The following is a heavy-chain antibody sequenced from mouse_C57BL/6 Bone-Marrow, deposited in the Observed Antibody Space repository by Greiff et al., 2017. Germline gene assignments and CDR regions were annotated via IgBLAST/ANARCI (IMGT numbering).Heavy chain of an antibody. J-gene: IGHJ3*01. CDR3: ARTYPGLVAY. V-gene: IGHV5-17*01. CDR1: GFTFSDYG. Sequence: EVKLVESGGGLVKPGGSLKLSCAASGFTFSDYGMHWVRQAPEKGLEWVAYISSGSSTIYYADTVKGRFTISRDNAKNTLFLQMTSLRSEDTAMYYCARTYPGLVAYWGQGTLVTVSA. CDR2: ISSGSSTI. D-gene: IGHD2-9*01.